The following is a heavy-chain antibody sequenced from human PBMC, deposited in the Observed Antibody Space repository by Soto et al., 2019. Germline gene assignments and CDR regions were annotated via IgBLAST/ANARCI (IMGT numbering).Heavy chain of an antibody. Sequence: EVPLVESGGGLVQPGGSLRLSCAASGFTFSSYEMNWVRQAPGKGLEWVSYISSSGSTIYYADSVKGRFTISRDNAKNSLYLQMNSLRAEDTAVYYCARDLYRYDFWSGYYYYGMDVWGQGTTVTVSS. V-gene: IGHV3-48*03. CDR2: ISSSGSTI. D-gene: IGHD3-3*01. CDR3: ARDLYRYDFWSGYYYYGMDV. J-gene: IGHJ6*02. CDR1: GFTFSSYE.